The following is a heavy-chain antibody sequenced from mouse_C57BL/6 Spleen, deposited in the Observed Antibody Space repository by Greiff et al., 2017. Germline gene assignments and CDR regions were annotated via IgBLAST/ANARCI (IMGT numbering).Heavy chain of an antibody. V-gene: IGHV1-82*01. D-gene: IGHD2-5*01. Sequence: QVQLQQSGPELVQPVASVTISCTASGYAFSSSWLNLVKQRPGKGLEWIGRIYPGDGDTNYNEKVKGKATLTADKSSSTAYMQLSSLTSEDSAVYCCARGYSNYNYAMDYWGQGTSVTVSS. CDR2: IYPGDGDT. CDR3: ARGYSNYNYAMDY. J-gene: IGHJ4*01. CDR1: GYAFSSSW.